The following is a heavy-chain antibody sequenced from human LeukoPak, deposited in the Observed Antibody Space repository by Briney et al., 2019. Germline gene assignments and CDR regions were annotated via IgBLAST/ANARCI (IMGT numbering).Heavy chain of an antibody. J-gene: IGHJ6*02. CDR3: ARGRYYGMDV. CDR2: ISSDGSST. V-gene: IGHV3-74*01. Sequence: GGSLRLSCAASGFTFSSYWMHWVRQTPGTGLVWVSRISSDGSSTAYADSVKGRFTISRDNAKNTLFLQMNSLRAEDTAVYYCARGRYYGMDVWGQGTTVTVSS. CDR1: GFTFSSYW.